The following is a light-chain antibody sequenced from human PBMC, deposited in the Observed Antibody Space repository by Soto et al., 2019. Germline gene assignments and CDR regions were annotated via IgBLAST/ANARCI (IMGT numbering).Light chain of an antibody. CDR3: SSYAGSSWV. CDR1: SSDVGAYNY. CDR2: DVS. J-gene: IGLJ3*02. V-gene: IGLV2-8*01. Sequence: QSALTQPPSASGSPGQSVTISCTGTSSDVGAYNYVSWYQQHPGKAPKLMSYDVSKRPSGVPYRFSGSKSGNAASLTVSGLQGEDEADYYCSSYAGSSWVFGGGTKLTVL.